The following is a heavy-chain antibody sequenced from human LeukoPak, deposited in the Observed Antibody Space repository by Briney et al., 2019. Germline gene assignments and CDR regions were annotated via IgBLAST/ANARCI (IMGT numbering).Heavy chain of an antibody. CDR3: ARDRWELLSNSYHYCGLDV. CDR2: IKQDGSEK. V-gene: IGHV3-7*01. D-gene: IGHD2-15*01. CDR1: GFTFDDYA. J-gene: IGHJ6*02. Sequence: GGSLRLSCAASGFTFDDYAMHWVRQAPGKGLEWVANIKQDGSEKCYVDSVKGRFTISRDNAKNSLYLQMNSLRAEDTAVYYCARDRWELLSNSYHYCGLDVWGQGTTVTVSS.